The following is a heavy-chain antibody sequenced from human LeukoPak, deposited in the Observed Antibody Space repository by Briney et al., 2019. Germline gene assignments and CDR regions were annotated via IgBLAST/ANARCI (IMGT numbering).Heavy chain of an antibody. CDR3: ARESRGYDILTGKYHRGYYSYYMDV. J-gene: IGHJ6*03. D-gene: IGHD3-9*01. CDR1: GFTFSSYW. CDR2: IKQDGSEK. Sequence: EGSLRLSCAASGFTFSSYWMSWVRQAPGKGLEWVANIKQDGSEKYYVDSVKGRFTISRDNAKNSLYLQMNSLRAEDTAVYYCARESRGYDILTGKYHRGYYSYYMDVWGKGTTVTVSS. V-gene: IGHV3-7*01.